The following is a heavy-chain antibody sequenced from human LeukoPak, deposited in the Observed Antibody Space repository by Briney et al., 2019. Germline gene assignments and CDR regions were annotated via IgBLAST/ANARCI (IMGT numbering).Heavy chain of an antibody. Sequence: SETLSLTCTVSGGSISSYYRSWIRQPPGKGLEWIGYIYYSGSTNYNPSLKSRVTISVDTSKNQFSLKLSSVTAADTAVYYCARSEDYYDSSGHAFDCWGQGTLVTVSS. CDR1: GGSISSYY. D-gene: IGHD3-22*01. J-gene: IGHJ4*02. CDR2: IYYSGST. CDR3: ARSEDYYDSSGHAFDC. V-gene: IGHV4-59*01.